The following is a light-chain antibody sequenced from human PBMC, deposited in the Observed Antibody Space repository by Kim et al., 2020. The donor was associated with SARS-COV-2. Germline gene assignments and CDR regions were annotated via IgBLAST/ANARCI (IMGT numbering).Light chain of an antibody. CDR3: QQRSDWPLT. V-gene: IGKV3-11*01. Sequence: IVLTQSPATLSLSPGDTATLSCRASQSVSSYLAWYQQKPGQAPRLLIYDVSRRATAIPARFSGSGSGTDFTLTISSLEPEDFAVYFCQQRSDWPLTFGQGTRLEIK. CDR2: DVS. CDR1: QSVSSY. J-gene: IGKJ5*01.